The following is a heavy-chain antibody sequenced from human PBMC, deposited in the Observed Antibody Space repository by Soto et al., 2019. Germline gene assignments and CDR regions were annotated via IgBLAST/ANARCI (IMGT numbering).Heavy chain of an antibody. CDR3: ITDPWAGNCGVTSCPYTMDV. J-gene: IGHJ6*02. D-gene: IGHD2-2*01. Sequence: GGSLRLSCAASGFTVTKTWMSWVRQAPGKGLEWVGRIKSATDGGTTDYATPVKGRFIISRDDSENTVSLQMSSLRTEDTAVYYCITDPWAGNCGVTSCPYTMDVWTQGTTVPVSS. CDR1: GFTVTKTW. CDR2: IKSATDGGTT. V-gene: IGHV3-15*01.